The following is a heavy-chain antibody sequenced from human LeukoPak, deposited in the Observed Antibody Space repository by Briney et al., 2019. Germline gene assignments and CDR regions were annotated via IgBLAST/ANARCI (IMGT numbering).Heavy chain of an antibody. Sequence: PGGSLRLSCAASGFTFSSYGTHWVRQAPGKGLEGVAFIRYDGSNKYYADSVKGRFTISRDNSKNTLYLQMNSLRAEDTAVYYCAKGLVVVPAAIDDYWGQGTLVTVSS. D-gene: IGHD2-2*01. J-gene: IGHJ4*02. CDR3: AKGLVVVPAAIDDY. CDR2: IRYDGSNK. CDR1: GFTFSSYG. V-gene: IGHV3-30*02.